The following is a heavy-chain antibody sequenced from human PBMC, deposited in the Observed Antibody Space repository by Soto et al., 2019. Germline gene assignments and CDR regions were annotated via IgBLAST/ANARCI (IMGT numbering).Heavy chain of an antibody. Sequence: ASETLSHTCTVSGGSSMSGGGCWSWIRKHPGKGLEWIGYIYYSGSTNYNPSLKSRVTISVDTSKNQFSLKLSSVTAADTAVYYCARVGVDILTGSYYFDYWGQGTLVTVSS. CDR3: ARVGVDILTGSYYFDY. J-gene: IGHJ4*02. CDR2: IYYSGST. D-gene: IGHD3-9*01. CDR1: GGSSMSGGGC. V-gene: IGHV4-61*08.